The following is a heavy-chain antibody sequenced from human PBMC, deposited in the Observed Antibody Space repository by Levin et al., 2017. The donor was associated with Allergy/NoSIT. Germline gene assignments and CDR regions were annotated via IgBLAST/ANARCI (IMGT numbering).Heavy chain of an antibody. CDR3: ARDPTTYDSSGYPVPYYYYGMDV. V-gene: IGHV3-48*03. D-gene: IGHD3-22*01. Sequence: GESLKISCAASGFTFSSYEMNWVRQAPGKGLEWVSYISSSGSTIYYADSVKGRFTISRDNAKNSLYLQMNSLRAEDTAVYYCARDPTTYDSSGYPVPYYYYGMDVWGQGTTVTVSS. J-gene: IGHJ6*02. CDR1: GFTFSSYE. CDR2: ISSSGSTI.